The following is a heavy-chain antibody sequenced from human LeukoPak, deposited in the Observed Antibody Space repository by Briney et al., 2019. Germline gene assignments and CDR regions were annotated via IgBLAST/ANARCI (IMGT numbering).Heavy chain of an antibody. CDR2: IYYSGYP. Sequence: PSETLSLTCTVSGGSISSHYWTWIRQPPGKGLEWIAYIYYSGYPNYNPSLKSRVTISVDRSKSQFSLKLSSVTAADTAVYYCARLLAPLDAFDIWGQGTMVTVSS. V-gene: IGHV4-59*08. CDR1: GGSISSHY. CDR3: ARLLAPLDAFDI. J-gene: IGHJ3*02.